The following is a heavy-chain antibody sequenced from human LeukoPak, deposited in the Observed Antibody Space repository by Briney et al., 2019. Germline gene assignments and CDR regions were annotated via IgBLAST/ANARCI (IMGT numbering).Heavy chain of an antibody. J-gene: IGHJ4*02. CDR1: GFTFSSYP. CDR3: ARDPGTIFDVLIYHFDY. D-gene: IGHD3-3*01. CDR2: LSSDGVNK. V-gene: IGHV3-30-3*01. Sequence: HPGGSLRLSCAASGFTFSSYPMHWVRQTPGKGLEWVAILSSDGVNKRYADSVQGRFTISRDNFKNTLYLQMNSLTAEDTAIYYCARDPGTIFDVLIYHFDYWGQGTLVTVSS.